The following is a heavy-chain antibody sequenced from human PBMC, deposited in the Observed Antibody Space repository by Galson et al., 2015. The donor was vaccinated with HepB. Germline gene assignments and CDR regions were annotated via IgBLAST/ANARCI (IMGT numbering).Heavy chain of an antibody. CDR3: VRLTNSYDSSGYYPF. V-gene: IGHV5-51*03. D-gene: IGHD3-22*01. Sequence: SGAEVKKPGESLKISCTGSGYSFPSYWIGWVRQMPGKGLEWMGIIYPGDSNTKYSPSFQGQVTISADKSISTAYLQWSSLKASDTAMYYCVRLTNSYDSSGYYPFWGQGTLVTVSS. CDR1: GYSFPSYW. CDR2: IYPGDSNT. J-gene: IGHJ4*02.